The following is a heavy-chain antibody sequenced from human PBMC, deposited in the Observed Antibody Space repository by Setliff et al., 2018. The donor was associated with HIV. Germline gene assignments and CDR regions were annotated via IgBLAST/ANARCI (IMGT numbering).Heavy chain of an antibody. V-gene: IGHV5-51*01. Sequence: GESLKISCKGSGYSVTSYWIGWVRQMPGKGLEWMGIIYPGGSDTRYSPSFQGQVTISADKSISTAYLQWSSLKASDTALYYCARQEGLAGTPNDYWGQGTLVTVSS. D-gene: IGHD6-19*01. CDR2: IYPGGSDT. J-gene: IGHJ4*02. CDR1: GYSVTSYW. CDR3: ARQEGLAGTPNDY.